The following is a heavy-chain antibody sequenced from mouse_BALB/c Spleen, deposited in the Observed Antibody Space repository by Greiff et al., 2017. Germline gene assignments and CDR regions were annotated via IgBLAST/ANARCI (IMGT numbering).Heavy chain of an antibody. CDR1: GFSLTSYG. V-gene: IGHV2-9*02. CDR3: ARDDYDVRGAMDY. J-gene: IGHJ4*01. D-gene: IGHD2-4*01. CDR2: IWAGGST. Sequence: VQGVESGPGLVAPSQSLSITCTVSGFSLTSYGVHWVRQPPGKGLEWLGVIWAGGSTNYNSALMSRLSISKDNSKSQVFLKMNSLQTDDTAMYYCARDDYDVRGAMDYWGQGTSVTVSS.